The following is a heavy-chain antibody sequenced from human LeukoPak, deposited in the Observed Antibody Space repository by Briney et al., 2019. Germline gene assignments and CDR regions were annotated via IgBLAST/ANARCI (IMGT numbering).Heavy chain of an antibody. V-gene: IGHV1-8*01. CDR2: MNPNSGNT. Sequence: ASVKVSCKASGYTFTSYDINWVRQATGQGLEWMGWMNPNSGNTGYAQKFQGRVTMTRNTSISTAYMELSSLRPEDTAVYYCARARKSMIVVVYYYYMDVWGKGTTVTISS. CDR3: ARARKSMIVVVYYYYMDV. J-gene: IGHJ6*03. D-gene: IGHD3-22*01. CDR1: GYTFTSYD.